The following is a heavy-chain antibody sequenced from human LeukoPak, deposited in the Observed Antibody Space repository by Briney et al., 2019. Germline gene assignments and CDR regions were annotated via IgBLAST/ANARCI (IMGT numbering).Heavy chain of an antibody. CDR2: ISAYNGKT. D-gene: IGHD1-26*01. Sequence: ASVKVSCKTSGYIFTSYGISWVRQAPGEGLEWMGWISAYNGKTNSPQRLQGRVTMTTDTSTNSANMELRSLRPDDTAVYYCARTPWELPSRFDYWGQGTLVTVSS. V-gene: IGHV1-18*01. CDR3: ARTPWELPSRFDY. CDR1: GYIFTSYG. J-gene: IGHJ4*02.